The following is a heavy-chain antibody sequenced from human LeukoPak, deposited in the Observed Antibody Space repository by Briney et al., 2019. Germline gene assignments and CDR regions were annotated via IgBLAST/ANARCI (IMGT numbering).Heavy chain of an antibody. D-gene: IGHD2-15*01. V-gene: IGHV3-7*01. J-gene: IGHJ4*02. CDR3: AEDIHYSQSDY. Sequence: GGSLRLSCTASGFTFSNYWMTWVRQAPGKGLEWVASIKQDGSEKQYVGSVRGRFTISRDNAKNVLDLQMDSLTAEDTALYYCAEDIHYSQSDYWGQGTLVTVSS. CDR1: GFTFSNYW. CDR2: IKQDGSEK.